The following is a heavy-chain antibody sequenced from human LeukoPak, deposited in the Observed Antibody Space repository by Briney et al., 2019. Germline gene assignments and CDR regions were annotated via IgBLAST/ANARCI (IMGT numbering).Heavy chain of an antibody. CDR1: GFTFSSYG. V-gene: IGHV3-30*03. CDR2: ISHDGGYK. Sequence: PGGSLRLSCAASGFTFSSYGMHWVRQAPGKGLEWVAVISHDGGYKDYADSVKGRFTISRDNAKNSLYLQMNSLRAEDTALYYCARDTYGSVSPFDYWGQGTLVTVSS. D-gene: IGHD3-10*01. J-gene: IGHJ4*02. CDR3: ARDTYGSVSPFDY.